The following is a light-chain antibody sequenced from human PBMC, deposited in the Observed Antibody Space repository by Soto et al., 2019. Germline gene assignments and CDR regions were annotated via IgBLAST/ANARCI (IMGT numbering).Light chain of an antibody. CDR3: QSYASSLTLSV. Sequence: QSVLTQPPSVSGAPGQRVTISCTGSSSNIGAGYDVHWYQQLPGTAPKLLIYANTNRPSGVPDRISGSKSGTSASLAITGLQADDEADYYCQSYASSLTLSVFGTGTKLTVL. CDR1: SSNIGAGYD. V-gene: IGLV1-40*01. J-gene: IGLJ1*01. CDR2: ANT.